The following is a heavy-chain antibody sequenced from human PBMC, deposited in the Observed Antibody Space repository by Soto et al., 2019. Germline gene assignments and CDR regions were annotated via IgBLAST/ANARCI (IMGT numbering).Heavy chain of an antibody. CDR2: INHSGST. Sequence: QVQLQQWGAGLLKPSETLSLTCAVYGGSFSGYYWSWIRQPPGKGLEWIGEINHSGSTNYNPSLKSRVTISVDTSKNQFSLKLSSVTAADTAVYYCARGRTHRDGYNWAAEYWGQGTLVTVSS. D-gene: IGHD5-12*01. V-gene: IGHV4-34*01. CDR1: GGSFSGYY. CDR3: ARGRTHRDGYNWAAEY. J-gene: IGHJ4*02.